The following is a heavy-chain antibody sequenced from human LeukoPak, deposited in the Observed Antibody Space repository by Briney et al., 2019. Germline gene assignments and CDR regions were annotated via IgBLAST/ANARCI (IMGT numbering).Heavy chain of an antibody. J-gene: IGHJ6*02. Sequence: SETLSLTCAVYGGSFSGYYWSWIRQPPGKGLEWIGEINHSGSTNYNPSLKSRVTISVDTSKNQFSLKLSSVTAADTAVYYGARGSRGCSSTSCYVLSDYYYGMDVWGQGTTVTVSS. CDR2: INHSGST. CDR1: GGSFSGYY. D-gene: IGHD2-2*01. CDR3: ARGSRGCSSTSCYVLSDYYYGMDV. V-gene: IGHV4-34*01.